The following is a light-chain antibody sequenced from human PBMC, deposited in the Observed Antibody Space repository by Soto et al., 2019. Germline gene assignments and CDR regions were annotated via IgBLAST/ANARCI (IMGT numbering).Light chain of an antibody. CDR3: QQYNTRPLT. V-gene: IGKV3-15*01. CDR1: ESINHN. J-gene: IGKJ4*01. CDR2: GAS. Sequence: ETVMTQSPATLSVSPGEGATLSCRATESINHNLAWYQQKPGQAPRLLIHGASYRATGIPDRFSGRGSGTEFTLAISSLQSEDFAVYYCQQYNTRPLTFGGGTKVEIK.